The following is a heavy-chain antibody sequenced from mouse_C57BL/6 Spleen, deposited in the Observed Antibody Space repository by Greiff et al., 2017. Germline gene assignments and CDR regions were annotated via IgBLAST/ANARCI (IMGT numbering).Heavy chain of an antibody. V-gene: IGHV1-64*01. CDR2: IHPNSGST. J-gene: IGHJ2*01. Sequence: QVQLQQPGAELVKPGASVKLSCKASGYTFTSYWMHWVKQRPGQGLEWIGMIHPNSGSTNYNEKFKSKATLTVDKSSSTAYMQLSSLTSEDSAVYYCASSYYYGSNYFDYWGQGTTLTVSS. CDR1: GYTFTSYW. CDR3: ASSYYYGSNYFDY. D-gene: IGHD1-1*01.